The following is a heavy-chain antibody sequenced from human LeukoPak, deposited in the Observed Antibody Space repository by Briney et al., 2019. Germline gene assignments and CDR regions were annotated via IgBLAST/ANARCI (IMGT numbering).Heavy chain of an antibody. CDR2: INPSGGST. J-gene: IGHJ5*02. CDR1: GYTFTSYY. D-gene: IGHD3-10*01. Sequence: RASVKVSCKASGYTFTSYYMHWVRQAPGQGLAWMGIINPSGGSTSYAQKFQGRVTMTRDTSTSTVYMELSSLRSEDTAVYYCARDGSGSYYNNWFDPWGQGTLVTVSS. CDR3: ARDGSGSYYNNWFDP. V-gene: IGHV1-46*03.